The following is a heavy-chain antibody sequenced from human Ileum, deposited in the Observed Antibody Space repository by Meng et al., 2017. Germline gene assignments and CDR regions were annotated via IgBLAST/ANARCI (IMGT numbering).Heavy chain of an antibody. CDR1: GFTFSSYA. CDR3: ARQTMFLSNFDY. D-gene: IGHD3-10*02. CDR2: ISYDGSNK. V-gene: IGHV3-30*01. J-gene: IGHJ4*02. Sequence: GESLKISCAASGFTFSSYAMHWVRQAPGKGLEWVAVISYDGSNKYYADSVKGRFTISRDNSKNTLYLQMNSLRAEDTAVYYCARQTMFLSNFDYWGQGTLVTVSS.